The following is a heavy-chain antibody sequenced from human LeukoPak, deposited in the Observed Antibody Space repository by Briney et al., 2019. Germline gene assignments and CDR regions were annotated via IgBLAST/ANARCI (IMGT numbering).Heavy chain of an antibody. V-gene: IGHV3-23*01. Sequence: GGSLRLSCAASGFTFSNYAMRWVRQAPGKGLEWVSVISDSGGRTYYADSVKGRFTISRDNSKNTLYLHMNSLRAKDTAIYYCAKHGEAYGDSKTDYWGQGTLVTVSS. CDR2: ISDSGGRT. CDR3: AKHGEAYGDSKTDY. CDR1: GFTFSNYA. J-gene: IGHJ4*02. D-gene: IGHD4-17*01.